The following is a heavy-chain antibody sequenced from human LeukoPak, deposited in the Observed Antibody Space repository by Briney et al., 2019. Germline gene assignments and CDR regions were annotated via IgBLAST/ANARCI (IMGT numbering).Heavy chain of an antibody. CDR3: AQQNFPFRVQLERLDAFDI. D-gene: IGHD1-1*01. CDR2: IRYDGSNK. J-gene: IGHJ3*02. CDR1: GFTFSSYG. Sequence: PGGSLRLSCAASGFTFSSYGMHWVRQAPGKGLEWVAFIRYDGSNKYYADSVKGRFTISRDNSKNTLYLQMSSLRAEDTAVYYCAQQNFPFRVQLERLDAFDIWGQGTMVTVSS. V-gene: IGHV3-30*02.